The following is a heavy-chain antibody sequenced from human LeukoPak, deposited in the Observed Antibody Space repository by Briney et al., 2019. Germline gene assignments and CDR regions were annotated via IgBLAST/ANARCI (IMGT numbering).Heavy chain of an antibody. J-gene: IGHJ4*02. V-gene: IGHV1-24*01. CDR3: ATAGHSGYDGIRYYFDY. CDR2: FDPEDGET. CDR1: GYTLTELS. Sequence: GASVKVSCKVSGYTLTELSMHWVRQAPGKGLEWMGGFDPEDGETIYAQKFQGRVTMTQDTSTDTAYMELSSLRSEDTAVYYCATAGHSGYDGIRYYFDYWGQGTLVTVSS. D-gene: IGHD5-12*01.